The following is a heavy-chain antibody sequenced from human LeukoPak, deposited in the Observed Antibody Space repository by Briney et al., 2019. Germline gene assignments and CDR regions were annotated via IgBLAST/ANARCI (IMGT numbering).Heavy chain of an antibody. V-gene: IGHV3-48*03. CDR1: GFTFSSYE. J-gene: IGHJ4*02. D-gene: IGHD6-13*01. CDR3: AREAGSSSWFHGW. Sequence: PGGSLRLSCAASGFTFSSYEMNWVRQAPGKGLEWVSYISSSGSTIYYADSVKGRFTISRDNAKNSLYLQMNSLRAEDTAVYYCAREAGSSSWFHGWWGQGTLVTVSS. CDR2: ISSSGSTI.